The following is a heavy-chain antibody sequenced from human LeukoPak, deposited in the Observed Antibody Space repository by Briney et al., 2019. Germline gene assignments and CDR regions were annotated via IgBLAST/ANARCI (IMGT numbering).Heavy chain of an antibody. Sequence: VKVSCKASGGTFSSYTISWVRQAPGQGLEWMGRIIPIFGTANYAQKFQGRVTITTDESTSTAYMELSSLRSEDTAVYYCARDRDYGDLRGGNYFDYWGQGTLVTVSS. J-gene: IGHJ4*02. CDR3: ARDRDYGDLRGGNYFDY. V-gene: IGHV1-69*13. CDR1: GGTFSSYT. CDR2: IIPIFGTA. D-gene: IGHD4-17*01.